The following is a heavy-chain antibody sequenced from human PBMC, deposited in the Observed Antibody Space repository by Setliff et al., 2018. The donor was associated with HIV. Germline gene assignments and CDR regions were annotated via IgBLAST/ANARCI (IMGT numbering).Heavy chain of an antibody. V-gene: IGHV4-38-2*01. CDR1: GYSISSGYY. J-gene: IGHJ2*01. CDR3: ARVFGVVTPYWYFDL. D-gene: IGHD3-3*01. CDR2: IYHSGST. Sequence: SETLSLTCAVSGYSISSGYYWGWIRQPPGKGLEWIGSIYHSGSTTYNPSLKSRVTILVDKSKNQFSLKLSSVTAADTALYYCARVFGVVTPYWYFDLWGRGTLVTVSS.